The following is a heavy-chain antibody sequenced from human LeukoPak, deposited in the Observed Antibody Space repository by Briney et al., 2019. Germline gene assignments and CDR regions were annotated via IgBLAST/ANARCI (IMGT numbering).Heavy chain of an antibody. CDR1: GGSISSGDYY. D-gene: IGHD3-16*02. Sequence: PSETLSLTCTVSGGSISSGDYYWSWIRQPPGKGLEWIGYIYYSGSTYYNPSLKSRVNISVDTSKNQFSLKLSSVTAADTAVYYCARGPNYVWGSYRYFDYWGQGTLVTVSS. J-gene: IGHJ4*02. V-gene: IGHV4-30-4*01. CDR2: IYYSGST. CDR3: ARGPNYVWGSYRYFDY.